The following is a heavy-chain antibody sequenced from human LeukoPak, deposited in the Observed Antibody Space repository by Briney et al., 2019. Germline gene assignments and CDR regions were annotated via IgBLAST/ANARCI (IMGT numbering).Heavy chain of an antibody. V-gene: IGHV3-23*01. CDR1: GFTFSSYA. CDR3: AKDPGLERRKGDWFDP. CDR2: ISGSGGST. Sequence: GGSLRLSCAASGFTFSSYAMSWVRQAPGKGLEWVSAISGSGGSTYYADSVKGRFTISRDNSKNTLYLQMNSLRAEDTAVYYCAKDPGLERRKGDWFDPWGQGTLVTVSS. D-gene: IGHD1-1*01. J-gene: IGHJ5*02.